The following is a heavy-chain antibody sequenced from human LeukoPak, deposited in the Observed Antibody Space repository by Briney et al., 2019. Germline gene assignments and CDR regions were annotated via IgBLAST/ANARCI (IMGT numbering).Heavy chain of an antibody. Sequence: SETLSLTCTVSGGSISSYYWSWIRQPAGKGLEWIGRIYTGGSTNYNPSLKSRVTISVDKSKNQFSLKLSSVTAADTAVYCCARAGSIAAAADWGQGTLVTVSS. J-gene: IGHJ4*02. CDR2: IYTGGST. CDR3: ARAGSIAAAAD. D-gene: IGHD6-13*01. V-gene: IGHV4-4*07. CDR1: GGSISSYY.